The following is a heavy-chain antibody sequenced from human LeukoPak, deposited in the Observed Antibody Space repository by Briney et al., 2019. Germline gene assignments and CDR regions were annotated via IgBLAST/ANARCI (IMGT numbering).Heavy chain of an antibody. CDR3: AKPYSSSWYSDY. CDR2: ISSSGSTI. CDR1: GFTFSDYY. J-gene: IGHJ4*02. Sequence: PGGSLRLSCAASGFTFSDYYMSWIRQAPGKGLEWVSYISSSGSTIYYADSVKGRFTISRDNAKNSLYLQMNSLRAEDTAVYYCAKPYSSSWYSDYLGQGTLVTVSS. V-gene: IGHV3-11*04. D-gene: IGHD6-13*01.